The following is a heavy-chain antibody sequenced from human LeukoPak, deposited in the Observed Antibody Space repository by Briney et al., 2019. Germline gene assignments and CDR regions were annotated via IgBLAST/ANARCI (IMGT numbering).Heavy chain of an antibody. J-gene: IGHJ4*02. D-gene: IGHD3-22*01. CDR3: AKRGVVIRVILVGFHKEAYYFDS. V-gene: IGHV3-23*01. CDR1: GITLSNYG. CDR2: ISDSGGSG. Sequence: GGSLRLSCAVSGITLSNYGMSWVRQVPGKGLEWVAGISDSGGSGNYAASVKGRFTISRNNPKNTLYLQMNSLRAEDTAVYFCAKRGVVIRVILVGFHKEAYYFDSWGQGALVTVSS.